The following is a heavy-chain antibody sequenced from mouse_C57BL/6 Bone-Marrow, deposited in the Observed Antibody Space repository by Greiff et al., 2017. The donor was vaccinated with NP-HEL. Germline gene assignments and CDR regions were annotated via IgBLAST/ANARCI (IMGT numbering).Heavy chain of an antibody. D-gene: IGHD1-1*01. V-gene: IGHV1-74*01. Sequence: VQLQQPGAELVKPGASVKVSCKASGYTFTSYWMHWVKQRPGQGLEWIGRIHPSDSDTNYNQKFKGKATLTVDKSSSTAYRQLSSLTSEDSAVYYGATLTTVVATRAMDYWGQGTSVTGSS. CDR2: IHPSDSDT. CDR3: ATLTTVVATRAMDY. CDR1: GYTFTSYW. J-gene: IGHJ4*01.